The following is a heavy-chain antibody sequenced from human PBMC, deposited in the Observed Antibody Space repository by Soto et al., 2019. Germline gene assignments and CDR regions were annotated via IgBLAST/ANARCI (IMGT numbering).Heavy chain of an antibody. CDR3: ARGVAGPLHWFDP. V-gene: IGHV1-3*01. CDR1: GYTFTSYA. D-gene: IGHD6-19*01. Sequence: QVQLVQSGAEVKKPGASVKVSCKASGYTFTSYAMHWVRQAPGQRLEWMGWINAGNGNTKYSQKFQRRVTIPRDTSASTAYRELSSLRSEDTAVYYCARGVAGPLHWFDPWGQGTLVTVSS. CDR2: INAGNGNT. J-gene: IGHJ5*02.